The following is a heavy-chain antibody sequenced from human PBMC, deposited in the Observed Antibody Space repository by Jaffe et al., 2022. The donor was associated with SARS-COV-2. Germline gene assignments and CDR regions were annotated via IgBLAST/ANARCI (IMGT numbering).Heavy chain of an antibody. J-gene: IGHJ4*02. V-gene: IGHV1-18*01. D-gene: IGHD2-15*01. CDR2: ISVYNGNI. CDR3: ARDKRDDCSGTTCYSPSDY. CDR1: GYTFIRHG. Sequence: QVHLVQSGGEVKKPGASVKVSCKAYGYTFIRHGISWVRQAPGQGLEWMGWISVYNGNIKYAQKFQDRVTMTIDTSTSTAYMELRSLRSDDTAVYYCARDKRDDCSGTTCYSPSDYWGQGTLVAVSS.